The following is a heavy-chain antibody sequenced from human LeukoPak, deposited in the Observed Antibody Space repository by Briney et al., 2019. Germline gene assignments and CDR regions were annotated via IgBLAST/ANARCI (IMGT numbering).Heavy chain of an antibody. D-gene: IGHD3-10*01. Sequence: ASVKVSCKASGYTFIAYCMHWVRQAPGQGLEWMGWINPKSGGTNYAQKFQGRVTMTRDTSISKAYMELSRLRSDDTAVYYCAREAYASGSFRTDYYYMDVWGKGTTVTISS. CDR2: INPKSGGT. CDR1: GYTFIAYC. V-gene: IGHV1-2*02. J-gene: IGHJ6*03. CDR3: AREAYASGSFRTDYYYMDV.